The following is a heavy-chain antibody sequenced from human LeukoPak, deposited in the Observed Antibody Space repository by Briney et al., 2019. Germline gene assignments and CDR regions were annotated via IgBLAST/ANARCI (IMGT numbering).Heavy chain of an antibody. V-gene: IGHV4-39*01. J-gene: IGHJ4*02. D-gene: IGHD3-10*01. CDR1: GGSISSSSYY. CDR2: IYYSGST. CDR3: ARQALWFGESPTYYFDY. Sequence: SETLSLTCTVSGGSISSSSYYWGWIRQPPGKGLEWIGSIYYSGSTYYNPSLKSRVTISVDTSKNQFSLKLSSVTAADTAVYYCARQALWFGESPTYYFDYWDQGTLVTVSS.